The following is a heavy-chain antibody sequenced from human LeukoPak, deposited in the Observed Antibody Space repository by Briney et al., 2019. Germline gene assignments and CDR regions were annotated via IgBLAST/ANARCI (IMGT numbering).Heavy chain of an antibody. J-gene: IGHJ5*02. V-gene: IGHV1-69*04. CDR3: ARKNKYVSAGDTYRYPCETKYNRYNWFDP. D-gene: IGHD3-16*02. CDR1: GVTFSSYA. CDR2: IIPILGIA. Sequence: SVKVSCKASGVTFSSYAISSVRQAPGQGLEWMGRIIPILGIANYAQKFQGRVTITADKSTSTAYMELSSLRSEDKAVYYCARKNKYVSAGDTYRYPCETKYNRYNWFDPWGQGTLVTVSS.